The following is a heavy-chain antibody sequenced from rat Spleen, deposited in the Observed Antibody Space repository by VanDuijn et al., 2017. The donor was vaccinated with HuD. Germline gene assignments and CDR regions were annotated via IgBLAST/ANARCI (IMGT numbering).Heavy chain of an antibody. D-gene: IGHD1-4*01. Sequence: QVQLMESGPGLVQPSETLSLTCTVSGFSLTSYNVHWLRQPPGKGLEWMGVMWSGGSTDYNSALKSRLSISKDISKNQVFLKMNSLQTEDTAIYFCTGDRHSPGVMDAWGQGASVTVSS. CDR1: GFSLTSYN. CDR2: MWSGGST. CDR3: TGDRHSPGVMDA. V-gene: IGHV2-45*01. J-gene: IGHJ4*01.